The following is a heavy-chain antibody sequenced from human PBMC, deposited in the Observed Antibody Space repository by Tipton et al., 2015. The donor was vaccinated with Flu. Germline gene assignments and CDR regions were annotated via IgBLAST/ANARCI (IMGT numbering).Heavy chain of an antibody. Sequence: TLSLTCAVYGGSFSGYYWSWIRQPAGKGLEWIGRISHSGSTNYNASLNGRVTMSVDPSKGQLSLRLSSATAADTAKYYCARDLRGYSGYTGGDAFDVWGRGTMVTVSS. CDR3: ARDLRGYSGYTGGDAFDV. V-gene: IGHV4-4*07. D-gene: IGHD5-12*01. CDR2: ISHSGST. J-gene: IGHJ3*01. CDR1: GGSFSGYY.